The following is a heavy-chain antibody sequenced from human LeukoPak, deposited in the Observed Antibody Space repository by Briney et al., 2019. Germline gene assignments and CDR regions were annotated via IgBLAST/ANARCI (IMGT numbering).Heavy chain of an antibody. J-gene: IGHJ4*02. V-gene: IGHV3-33*01. CDR3: ARLSRDMSSSFDY. Sequence: GGSLRLSCAASGFTFSSYAMLWVRQAPGKGQAWVAVIWYDGTPKYYADSVKGRFTISRDNSKNTLYLQMSSLRAEDTAEYYCARLSRDMSSSFDYWGQGTLVTVSS. CDR1: GFTFSSYA. D-gene: IGHD2-15*01. CDR2: IWYDGTPK.